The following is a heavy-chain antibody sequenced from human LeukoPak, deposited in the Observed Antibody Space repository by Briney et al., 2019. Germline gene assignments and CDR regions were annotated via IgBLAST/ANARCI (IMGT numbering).Heavy chain of an antibody. CDR1: GGSISSYY. Sequence: PSETLSLTCTVSGGSISSYYWSWIRQPPGKGLEWIGYIYYSGSTNYNPSLKSRVTISVDTSKNQFSLKLSSVTAADTAVYYCARGPPDTAMDPWGQGTLVTVSS. CDR2: IYYSGST. CDR3: ARGPPDTAMDP. J-gene: IGHJ5*02. V-gene: IGHV4-59*12. D-gene: IGHD5-18*01.